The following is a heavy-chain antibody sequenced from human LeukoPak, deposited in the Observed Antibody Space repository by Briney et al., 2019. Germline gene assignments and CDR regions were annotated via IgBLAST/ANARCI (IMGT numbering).Heavy chain of an antibody. V-gene: IGHV1-2*02. CDR2: INPSSGGT. CDR1: GYTFTGYY. D-gene: IGHD4-11*01. CDR3: ARAPTVPEGY. Sequence: ASVTVSCKASGYTFTGYYIHWVRQAPGQGLEWMGWINPSSGGTNYAQKFQGRVTMTRDTSISTAYMELSSLRSDDTAIYYCARAPTVPEGYWGQGTLVTVSS. J-gene: IGHJ4*02.